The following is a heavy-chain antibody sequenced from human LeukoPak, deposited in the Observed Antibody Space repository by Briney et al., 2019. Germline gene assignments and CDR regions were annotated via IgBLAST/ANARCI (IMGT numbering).Heavy chain of an antibody. J-gene: IGHJ4*02. CDR3: TTEGFTYGHHSFDS. Sequence: GGSLRLSCAASGFILGNAWMSWVRQAPGKGLEWVGHIKRNFEGATQHYAASVKSRFSISKDESKNIVFLQMSSLKTEDTAVYFCTTEGFTYGHHSFDSWGQGTLVTVSS. V-gene: IGHV3-15*06. CDR2: IKRNFEGATQ. D-gene: IGHD5-18*01. CDR1: GFILGNAW.